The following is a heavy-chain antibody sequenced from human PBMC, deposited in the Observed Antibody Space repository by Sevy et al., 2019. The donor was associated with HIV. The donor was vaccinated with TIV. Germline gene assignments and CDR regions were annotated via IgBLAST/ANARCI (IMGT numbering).Heavy chain of an antibody. J-gene: IGHJ4*02. V-gene: IGHV3-30*02. CDR3: AKLPLTPDTIFDY. CDR2: IRYDGSVN. Sequence: GGSLRLSCAASGFIFNIFGMHWVRQAPGKGLEWVAFIRYDGSVNYYTDSVKGRFTISRDNSKDTLYLQMNSLRAEDTAVYYCAKLPLTPDTIFDYWGQGTLVTVSS. CDR1: GFIFNIFG. D-gene: IGHD3-3*01.